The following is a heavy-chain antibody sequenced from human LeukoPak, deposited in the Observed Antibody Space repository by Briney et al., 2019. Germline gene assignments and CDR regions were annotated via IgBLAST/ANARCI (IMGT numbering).Heavy chain of an antibody. CDR3: ARDFAGDRDY. Sequence: PGGSLRLSCAASGFTFRNYWMHWVRQAPGKGLVWVARINPNGITTTYTDSVKGRFTISRDNAKNTLYLQMNSLRVEDTAVYYCARDFAGDRDYWGQGTLVTVSS. J-gene: IGHJ4*02. CDR2: INPNGITT. V-gene: IGHV3-74*01. D-gene: IGHD4-17*01. CDR1: GFTFRNYW.